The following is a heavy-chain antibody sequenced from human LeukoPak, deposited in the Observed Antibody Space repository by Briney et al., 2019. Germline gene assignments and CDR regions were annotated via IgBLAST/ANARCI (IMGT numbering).Heavy chain of an antibody. Sequence: SQTLSLTCAISGDSVSRNNAAWNWIRQSPSRGLEWLGRTYYRSEWHSDFAVSVRSRISINPDTSKNQFSLHLNSVTPEDTAVYYCVEGFALNIWGQGTLVTVSS. D-gene: IGHD5-24*01. CDR2: TYYRSEWHS. CDR1: GDSVSRNNAA. V-gene: IGHV6-1*01. J-gene: IGHJ3*02. CDR3: VEGFALNI.